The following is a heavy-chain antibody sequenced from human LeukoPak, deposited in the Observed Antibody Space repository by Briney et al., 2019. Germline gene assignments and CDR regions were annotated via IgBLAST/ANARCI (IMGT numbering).Heavy chain of an antibody. CDR3: ARYGARDYYPYDC. CDR1: GGSISGYF. J-gene: IGHJ4*02. CDR2: IHYTGST. Sequence: SETLSLTCTVSGGSISGYFWSWIRQPPGKGLEWIGYIHYTGSTNYNPSLKSRVSISLDTSKDQFYLKLSSVTAADTAVYYCARYGARDYYPYDCWGQGTLVTVSS. D-gene: IGHD4/OR15-4a*01. V-gene: IGHV4-59*08.